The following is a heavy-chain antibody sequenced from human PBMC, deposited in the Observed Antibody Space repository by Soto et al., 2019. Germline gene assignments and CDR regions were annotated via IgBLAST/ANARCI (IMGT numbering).Heavy chain of an antibody. Sequence: SETLSLTCTVSGGSISSYYWSWIRQPPGKGLEWIGYIYYSGSTKYYPSLKSRVTITFNTSKKHFSLKLSSVIAADATVDYCARAWFGDLRTTGNFDYWGQGTLVTVSS. D-gene: IGHD3-10*01. V-gene: IGHV4-59*01. CDR3: ARAWFGDLRTTGNFDY. CDR1: GGSISSYY. CDR2: IYYSGST. J-gene: IGHJ4*02.